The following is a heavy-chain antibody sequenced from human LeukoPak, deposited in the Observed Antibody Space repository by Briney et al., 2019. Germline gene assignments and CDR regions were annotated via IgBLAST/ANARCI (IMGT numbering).Heavy chain of an antibody. J-gene: IGHJ4*02. CDR2: IYYSGST. D-gene: IGHD3-10*01. Sequence: SETLSLTCTVSGGSISSGGYYWSWIRQHPGKGLEWIGYIYYSGSTYYNPSLKSRVTISVDTSKNQFSLKLSSVTAADTAVYYCARGITMVRGVSHFDYWGQGTLVTVSS. CDR3: ARGITMVRGVSHFDY. V-gene: IGHV4-31*03. CDR1: GGSISSGGYY.